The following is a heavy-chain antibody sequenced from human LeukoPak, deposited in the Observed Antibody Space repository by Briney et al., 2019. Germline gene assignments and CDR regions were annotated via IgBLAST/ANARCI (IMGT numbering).Heavy chain of an antibody. CDR3: ARVVTPRYCSSPSCYWKGWFDP. J-gene: IGHJ5*02. CDR1: GYTFTNYD. Sequence: ASVKVSCKASGYTFTNYDIHWVRQAPGQGLEWMGGIIPIFGTANYAQKFQGRVTITADESASTAYMELSSLRSDDTAVYNCARVVTPRYCSSPSCYWKGWFDPWGQGTLVTVSS. D-gene: IGHD2-2*01. CDR2: IIPIFGTA. V-gene: IGHV1-69*13.